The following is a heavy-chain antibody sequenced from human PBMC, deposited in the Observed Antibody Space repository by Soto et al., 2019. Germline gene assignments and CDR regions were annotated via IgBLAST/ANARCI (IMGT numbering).Heavy chain of an antibody. V-gene: IGHV3-30*03. Sequence: QVQLVESGGGVVQPGGSLRLSCTASGFTFRSYAMHWVRQAPDKGLEWVATVSYAGIYTYYMESVKGRFTVSRDNSKNTLFLLMNTLRREDTAVYFCARDFPPIINRSPGVDYWCQGTLVTVSS. CDR1: GFTFRSYA. CDR3: ARDFPPIINRSPGVDY. D-gene: IGHD3-10*01. CDR2: VSYAGIYT. J-gene: IGHJ4*02.